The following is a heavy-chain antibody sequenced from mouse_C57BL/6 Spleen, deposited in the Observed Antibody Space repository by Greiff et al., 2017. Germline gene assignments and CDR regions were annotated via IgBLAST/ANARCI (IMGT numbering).Heavy chain of an antibody. J-gene: IGHJ2*01. CDR2: ILPGSGST. Sequence: VQLQQSGAELMKPGASVKLSSKATGYTFTGYWIEWVKQRPGHGLEWIGEILPGSGSTNYNEKFKGKASFTADTSSNTAYMQLSSLTTEDSAIYYCARGKDYYGSSYERGYWGQGTTLTVAS. V-gene: IGHV1-9*01. D-gene: IGHD1-1*01. CDR1: GYTFTGYW. CDR3: ARGKDYYGSSYERGY.